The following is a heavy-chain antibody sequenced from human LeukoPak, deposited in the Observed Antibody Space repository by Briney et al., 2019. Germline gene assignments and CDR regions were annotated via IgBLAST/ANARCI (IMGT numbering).Heavy chain of an antibody. Sequence: GGSLRLSCAASGFTFSNAWMSWVRQAPGKGLEWVGRIKSKTDGGTTDYAAPVKGRFTISRDDSKNTLYLQMNSLKTEDTAVYYCTTGTYCGGDCYLDYWGRGTLVTVSS. J-gene: IGHJ4*02. CDR3: TTGTYCGGDCYLDY. CDR1: GFTFSNAW. D-gene: IGHD2-21*02. CDR2: IKSKTDGGTT. V-gene: IGHV3-15*01.